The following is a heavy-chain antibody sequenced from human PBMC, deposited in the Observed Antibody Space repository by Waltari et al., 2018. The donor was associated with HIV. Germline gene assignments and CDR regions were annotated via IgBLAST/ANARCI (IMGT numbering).Heavy chain of an antibody. V-gene: IGHV1-18*01. D-gene: IGHD3-22*01. CDR2: IGGYNGDT. CDR3: ARDHYYGSSGYYSDY. CDR1: GYTFTHYG. J-gene: IGHJ4*02. Sequence: QVHLVQSGAELRKPGASVTVSCKASGYTFTHYGTTWVRQAPGQGLEWMGWIGGYNGDTKYAQKVRGRVTMSTDTSTSTAYLEMGSLRFDDTAVYYCARDHYYGSSGYYSDYWGQGTLVTVSS.